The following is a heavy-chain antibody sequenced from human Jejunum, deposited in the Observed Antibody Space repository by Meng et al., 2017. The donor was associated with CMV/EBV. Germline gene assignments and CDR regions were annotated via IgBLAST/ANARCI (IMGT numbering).Heavy chain of an antibody. V-gene: IGHV3-9*01. D-gene: IGHD3-3*01. Sequence: SGFTFDDYAMHWVRQAPGKGLEWVSSISWNSGNIDYVDSVKGRFTISRDNAKNSLYLQMNSLRAEDTALYYCAKDTGGFLNWLDPWGQGTLVTVSS. CDR2: ISWNSGNI. J-gene: IGHJ5*02. CDR1: GFTFDDYA. CDR3: AKDTGGFLNWLDP.